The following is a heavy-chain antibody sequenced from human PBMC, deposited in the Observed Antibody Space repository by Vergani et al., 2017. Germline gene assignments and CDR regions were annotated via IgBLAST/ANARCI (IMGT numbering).Heavy chain of an antibody. CDR3: AKDLRPGYCSSTSCYNPDGWFDP. Sequence: VQLVESGGGLVKPGGSLRLSCAASGFTFSDFSMSWVRQAPGKGLEWVSAISGSGGSTYYADSVKGRFTISRDNSKNTLYLQMNSLRAEDTAVYYCAKDLRPGYCSSTSCYNPDGWFDPWGQGTLVTVSS. J-gene: IGHJ5*02. V-gene: IGHV3-23*04. CDR1: GFTFSDFS. D-gene: IGHD2-2*02. CDR2: ISGSGGST.